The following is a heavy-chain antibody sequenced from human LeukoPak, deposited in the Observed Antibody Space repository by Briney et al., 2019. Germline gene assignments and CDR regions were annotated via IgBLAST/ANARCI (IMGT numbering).Heavy chain of an antibody. CDR1: GFTFSSYA. V-gene: IGHV3-30*04. D-gene: IGHD4-17*01. CDR3: ARDKGTVTPGAFDI. Sequence: GGSLRLSCAASGFTFSSYAMHWVRQAPGKGLEWVAVISYDGSNKYYADSVKGRFTISRDNSKNTLYLQMNSLRAEDTAVYYCARDKGTVTPGAFDIWGQGTMVTVSS. J-gene: IGHJ3*02. CDR2: ISYDGSNK.